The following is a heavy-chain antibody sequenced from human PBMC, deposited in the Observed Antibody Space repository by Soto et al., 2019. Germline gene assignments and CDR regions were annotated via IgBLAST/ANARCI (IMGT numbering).Heavy chain of an antibody. CDR1: GGTFSSYT. CDR2: IIPILGIA. D-gene: IGHD3-3*01. Sequence: ASVKVSCKASGGTFSSYTIIWVRQAPGQGLEWMGRIIPILGIANYAQKFQGRVTITRDTSASTAYMELSSLRSEDTAVYYCARETLKKTRLFDPWGQGTLVTVSS. CDR3: ARETLKKTRLFDP. J-gene: IGHJ5*02. V-gene: IGHV1-69*04.